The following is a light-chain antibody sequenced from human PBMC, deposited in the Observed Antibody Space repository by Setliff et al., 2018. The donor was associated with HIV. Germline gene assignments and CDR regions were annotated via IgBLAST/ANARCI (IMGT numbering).Light chain of an antibody. J-gene: IGLJ1*01. CDR1: GSDVAGYTY. Sequence: QSALTQPASLSGSPGQSITISCTETGSDVAGYTYVSWYQQHPGKAPKLIIYDVGKRPSGVSNRFSGSKSGNTASLTISELQAEDEADYYCCSYAGSYVYVFGTGTKVTVL. V-gene: IGLV2-14*01. CDR2: DVG. CDR3: CSYAGSYVYV.